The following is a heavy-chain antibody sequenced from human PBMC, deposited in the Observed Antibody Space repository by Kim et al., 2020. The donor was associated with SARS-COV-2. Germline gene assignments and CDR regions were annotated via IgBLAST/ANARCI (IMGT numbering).Heavy chain of an antibody. D-gene: IGHD6-13*01. Sequence: GGSLRLSCAASGFTFSSYAMSWVRQAPGKGLEWVSVIYSGGSSTYYADSVKGRFTISRDNSKNTLYLQMNSLRAEDTAGYYCAKDPIAAAGTGSFDYWGQGTLVTVSS. V-gene: IGHV3-23*03. CDR2: IYSGGSST. CDR3: AKDPIAAAGTGSFDY. J-gene: IGHJ4*02. CDR1: GFTFSSYA.